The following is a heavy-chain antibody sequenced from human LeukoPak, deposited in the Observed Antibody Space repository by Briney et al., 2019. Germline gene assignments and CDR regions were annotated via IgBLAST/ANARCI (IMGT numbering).Heavy chain of an antibody. D-gene: IGHD1-7*01. CDR3: ARHLGLELPDAFDI. V-gene: IGHV4-39*01. J-gene: IGHJ3*02. CDR1: GGSISSYY. CDR2: IYYSGST. Sequence: SETLSLTCTVSGGSISSYYWSWIRQPPGKGLEWIGSIYYSGSTYYNPSLKSRVTISVDTSKNQFSLKLSSVTAADTAVYYCARHLGLELPDAFDIWGQGTMVTVSS.